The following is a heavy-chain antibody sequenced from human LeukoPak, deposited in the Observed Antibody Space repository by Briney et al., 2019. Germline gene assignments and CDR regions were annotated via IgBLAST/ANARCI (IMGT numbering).Heavy chain of an antibody. CDR1: GGSISSSSYY. CDR3: ASPGYGSGSYQDY. V-gene: IGHV4-39*07. J-gene: IGHJ4*02. CDR2: IYYSGST. D-gene: IGHD3-10*01. Sequence: SETLSLTCTVSGGSISSSSYYWGWIRQPPGKGLEWIGSIYYSGSTYYNPSLKSRVTISVDTSKNQFSLKLSSVTAADTAVYYCASPGYGSGSYQDYWGQGTLVTVSS.